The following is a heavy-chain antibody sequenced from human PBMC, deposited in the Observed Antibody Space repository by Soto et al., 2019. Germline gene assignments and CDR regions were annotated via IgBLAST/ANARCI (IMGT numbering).Heavy chain of an antibody. CDR1: GFTFSSYA. Sequence: EVQLLESGGGLVQPGGSLRLSCAASGFTFSSYAMSWVRQAPGKGLEWVSAISGSGGSTYYADSVKGRFTISRDNSKNTLYLQMNRLRAEDTAVYYCASVWFGEMRLDYWGQGTLVTVSS. D-gene: IGHD3-10*01. V-gene: IGHV3-23*01. CDR2: ISGSGGST. CDR3: ASVWFGEMRLDY. J-gene: IGHJ4*02.